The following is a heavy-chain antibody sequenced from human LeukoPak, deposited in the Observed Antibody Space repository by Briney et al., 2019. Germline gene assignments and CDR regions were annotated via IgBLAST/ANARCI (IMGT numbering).Heavy chain of an antibody. V-gene: IGHV3-48*03. D-gene: IGHD6-13*01. CDR1: GFTFSNYE. CDR2: ISHSDRTI. Sequence: QCGESLKISCAASGFTFSNYELNWVRQAPGKGLEWVSYISHSDRTIYYADSVKGRFTISRDNAKNSLYLQMNSLRAEDTAVYYCARGVGSSWPGWFDPWGQGTLVTVSS. J-gene: IGHJ5*02. CDR3: ARGVGSSWPGWFDP.